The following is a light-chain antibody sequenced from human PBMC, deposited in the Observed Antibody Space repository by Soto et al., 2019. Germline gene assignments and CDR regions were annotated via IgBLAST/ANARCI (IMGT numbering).Light chain of an antibody. V-gene: IGLV2-14*01. CDR1: SSDVGAYNY. CDR3: SSYTSSNTLV. Sequence: HSALTQPASVSGSPGQSITISCTGTSSDVGAYNYVSWYQQHPGKAPKLMIFEVSDRPSGVSNRFSGSKSGNTASLTISRLQAEDEADYYCSSYTSSNTLVFGGGTKLTVL. J-gene: IGLJ2*01. CDR2: EVS.